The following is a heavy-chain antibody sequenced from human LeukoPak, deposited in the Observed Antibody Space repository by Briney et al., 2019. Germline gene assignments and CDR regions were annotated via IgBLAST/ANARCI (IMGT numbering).Heavy chain of an antibody. V-gene: IGHV4-59*01. Sequence: SETLSLTCTVSGGSISSYYWSWIRQPPGKGLEWIGYIYYSGSTSYSGNTNYNPSLKSRVTILVDTSKNQFSLKLSSVTAADTAVYYCARTPVPTYYYGSGGYYFDYWGQGTLVTVSS. J-gene: IGHJ4*02. CDR2: IYYSGST. CDR1: GGSISSYY. D-gene: IGHD3-10*01. CDR3: ARTPVPTYYYGSGGYYFDY.